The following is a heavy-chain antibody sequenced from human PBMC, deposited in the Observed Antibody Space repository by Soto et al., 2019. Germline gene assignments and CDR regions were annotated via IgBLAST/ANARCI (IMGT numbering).Heavy chain of an antibody. D-gene: IGHD6-13*01. CDR3: AKLSESSSWDY. J-gene: IGHJ4*02. CDR2: ISGSGGSI. Sequence: GGSLRLSCAASGFTFSSYAMSWVRQAPGKGLEWVSAISGSGGSIYYADSVKGRFTISGDNSKNTLYLQMNSLRAEDTAVYYCAKLSESSSWDYWGQGTLVTVSS. CDR1: GFTFSSYA. V-gene: IGHV3-23*01.